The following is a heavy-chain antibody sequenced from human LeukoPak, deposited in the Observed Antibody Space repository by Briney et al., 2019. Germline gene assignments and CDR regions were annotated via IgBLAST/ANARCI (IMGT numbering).Heavy chain of an antibody. CDR2: IKYRGRS. Sequence: LETLSLTCIVSGNSITSDFWSWVRQSPGKGLEWIGYIKYRGRSEYDPSLKSRVTISVDRSRKRVSLKMRSVTAADTAVYYCARLDCLSKECYNYWAVGALVAVSS. CDR3: ARLDCLSKECYNY. V-gene: IGHV4-59*08. CDR1: GNSITSDF. J-gene: IGHJ4*02. D-gene: IGHD2/OR15-2a*01.